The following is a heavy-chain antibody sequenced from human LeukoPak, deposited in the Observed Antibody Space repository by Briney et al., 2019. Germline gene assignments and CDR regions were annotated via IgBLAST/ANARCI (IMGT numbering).Heavy chain of an antibody. CDR1: GYTLTELS. V-gene: IGHV1-24*01. J-gene: IGHJ4*02. CDR3: ATIYYYDRSDYYRLDY. D-gene: IGHD3-22*01. CDR2: FDPEDGET. Sequence: ASVKVSCKVSGYTLTELSMHWVRQAPGKGLEWMGGFDPEDGETIYAQKFQGRVTMTEDTSTDTAYMELSSLRSEDTAVYYCATIYYYDRSDYYRLDYWGQGTLVTVPS.